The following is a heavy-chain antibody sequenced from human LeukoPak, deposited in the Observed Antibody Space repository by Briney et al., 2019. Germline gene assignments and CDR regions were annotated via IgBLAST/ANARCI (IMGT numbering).Heavy chain of an antibody. D-gene: IGHD5-18*01. Sequence: GESLKISCKGSGYSFSTYWIGWVRQLPGKGLEWMGIIYPGDSDTRYSPSFQGQVTISADKSISTAYLQWSSLKASDTAMYYCARQLEWTAMVLYYWGQGTLVTVSS. J-gene: IGHJ4*02. CDR3: ARQLEWTAMVLYY. CDR2: IYPGDSDT. V-gene: IGHV5-51*01. CDR1: GYSFSTYW.